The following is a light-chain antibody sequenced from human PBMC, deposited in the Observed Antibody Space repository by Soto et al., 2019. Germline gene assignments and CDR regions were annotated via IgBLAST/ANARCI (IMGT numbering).Light chain of an antibody. CDR3: SSYVGSMVV. Sequence: QSALTQPPSASGSPGQSVTISCAGTSSNLGGYNYVSWYQQHPGKAPKLIIFEVSKRPSGVPDRFSGSKSGNTASLAVSGLQAEDEDDYYCSSYVGSMVVFGGGTKLTVL. CDR2: EVS. J-gene: IGLJ3*02. V-gene: IGLV2-8*01. CDR1: SSNLGGYNY.